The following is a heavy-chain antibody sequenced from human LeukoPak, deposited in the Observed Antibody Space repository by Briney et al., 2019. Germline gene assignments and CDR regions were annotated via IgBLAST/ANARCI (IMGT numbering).Heavy chain of an antibody. J-gene: IGHJ4*02. CDR2: INPYNGNT. CDR1: GYSFTSYG. CDR3: ARDGRGWFFSN. D-gene: IGHD6-19*01. V-gene: IGHV1-18*01. Sequence: GASVKVSCKASGYSFTSYGMTWVRQAPGQGLEWMGWINPYNGNTNYAQKFQGRVTMTTDTSTSTAYMELRSRRSDATAVYYCARDGRGWFFSNWGQGALVTVSS.